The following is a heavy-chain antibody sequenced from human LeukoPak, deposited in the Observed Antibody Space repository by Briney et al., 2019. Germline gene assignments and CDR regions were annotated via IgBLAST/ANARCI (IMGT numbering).Heavy chain of an antibody. CDR1: GFTFSNYG. D-gene: IGHD6-6*01. V-gene: IGHV3-33*01. Sequence: GWSLRLSCPASGFTFSNYGMHWVGQAPPNGLEWVAFLWCRGSNKYYADSVKGRFTISRDNSKNTLYLQMNSLRAEDTAVYYCARDLYSSSSWWFDPWGQGTLVTVSS. J-gene: IGHJ5*02. CDR2: LWCRGSNK. CDR3: ARDLYSSSSWWFDP.